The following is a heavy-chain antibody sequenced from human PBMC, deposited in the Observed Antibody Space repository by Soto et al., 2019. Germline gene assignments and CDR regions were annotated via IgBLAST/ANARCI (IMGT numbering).Heavy chain of an antibody. D-gene: IGHD6-6*01. J-gene: IGHJ4*02. CDR1: GGSIIISDYY. CDR2: IYYSGST. V-gene: IGHV4-30-4*01. Sequence: SETLSLTCTVSGGSIIISDYYWSWIRQPPGKGLEWIGYIYYSGSTYYSPSLKSRVTISVDTSKNQFSLKLSSVTAADTAVYYCARQSSSYFFDYWGQGTLVTVSS. CDR3: ARQSSSYFFDY.